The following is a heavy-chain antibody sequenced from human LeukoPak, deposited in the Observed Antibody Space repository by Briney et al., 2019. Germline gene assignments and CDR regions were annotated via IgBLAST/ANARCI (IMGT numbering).Heavy chain of an antibody. CDR1: GFTFSNYA. CDR3: AKVPCSGGSCYSGFDY. J-gene: IGHJ4*02. D-gene: IGHD2-15*01. CDR2: ISGSGDTT. Sequence: GGSLRLSCAAPGFTFSNYAMSWVRRAPGKGLEWVSGISGSGDTTYYADSVKGRFTISRDNSKSTLYLQMNSLRVEDTAVYYCAKVPCSGGSCYSGFDYWGQGTLVTVSS. V-gene: IGHV3-23*01.